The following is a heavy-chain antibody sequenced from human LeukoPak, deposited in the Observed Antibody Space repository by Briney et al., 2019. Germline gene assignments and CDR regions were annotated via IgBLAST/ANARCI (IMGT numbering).Heavy chain of an antibody. D-gene: IGHD5-24*01. V-gene: IGHV4-34*01. J-gene: IGHJ3*02. CDR1: GGSFSGYY. CDR2: INHSGST. CDR3: ARGDGPGAFDI. Sequence: SETLSLTCAVYGGSFSGYYWSLIRQPPGKGLEWIGEINHSGSTNYNPSLKSRVTISVDTSKNQFSLKLSSVTAADTAVYYCARGDGPGAFDIWGQGTMVTVSS.